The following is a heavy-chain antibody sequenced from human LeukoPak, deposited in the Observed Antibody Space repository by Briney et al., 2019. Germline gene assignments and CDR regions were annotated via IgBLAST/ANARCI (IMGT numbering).Heavy chain of an antibody. CDR2: IIPIFGTA. V-gene: IGHV1-69*05. J-gene: IGHJ5*02. Sequence: ASVTVSFTSSVGTFTIYAISWVRQAPGQGREGMGGIIPIFGTANYAQKFQGRGTITTDESTSTAYMELSSLRSEDTAVYYCARVLDPYNWFDPWGQGTLVTVSS. D-gene: IGHD3/OR15-3a*01. CDR3: ARVLDPYNWFDP. CDR1: VGTFTIYA.